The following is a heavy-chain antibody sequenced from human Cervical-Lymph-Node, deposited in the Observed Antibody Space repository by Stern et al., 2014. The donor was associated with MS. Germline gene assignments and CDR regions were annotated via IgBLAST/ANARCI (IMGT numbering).Heavy chain of an antibody. J-gene: IGHJ6*02. CDR1: GYSFTDFN. V-gene: IGHV1-2*06. CDR2: ISPHTGGA. D-gene: IGHD6-13*01. CDR3: ATHGGSSFQMDV. Sequence: HVQLVESGAEVKKPGASVKVSCKASGYSFTDFNTHWVRQAPGQGLEWMGRISPHTGGARYAEKFQGRVTMTRDTSISTAYMELDRLTSDDTAVYYCATHGGSSFQMDVWGQGTTVTVSS.